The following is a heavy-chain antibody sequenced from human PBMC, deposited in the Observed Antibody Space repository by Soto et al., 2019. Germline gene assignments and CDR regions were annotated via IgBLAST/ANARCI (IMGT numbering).Heavy chain of an antibody. CDR3: ARDVPLTYYDGTYYYYAMDV. Sequence: QVQLVQSGAEVKKPGSSVKVSCKASGGAFSGHAISWVRQAPGQGLEWMGGIIPFFKATNYAQKFQGRVTLTADESTSTAYMDLSSLRSEDTAVYYCARDVPLTYYDGTYYYYAMDVWGQGTTVTVSS. CDR2: IIPFFKAT. J-gene: IGHJ6*02. V-gene: IGHV1-69*01. CDR1: GGAFSGHA. D-gene: IGHD3-16*01.